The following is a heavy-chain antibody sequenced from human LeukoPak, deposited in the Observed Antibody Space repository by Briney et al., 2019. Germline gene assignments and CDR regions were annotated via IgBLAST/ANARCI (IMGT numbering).Heavy chain of an antibody. D-gene: IGHD6-19*01. CDR3: ARDSDGGSSGWYLVGWTYNWFDP. J-gene: IGHJ5*02. CDR1: GYTFTGYY. CDR2: INPNSGGT. V-gene: IGHV1-2*02. Sequence: ASVKVSCKASGYTFTGYYMHWVRQAPGQGLEWMGWINPNSGGTNYAQKFQGRVTMTRDTSISTAYMELSRLRSDDTAVYYCARDSDGGSSGWYLVGWTYNWFDPWGQGTLVTVSS.